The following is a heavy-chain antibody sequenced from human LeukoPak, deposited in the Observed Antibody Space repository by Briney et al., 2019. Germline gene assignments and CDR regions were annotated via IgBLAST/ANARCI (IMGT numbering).Heavy chain of an antibody. CDR2: ISYDGSNK. CDR3: ARETPRRGETRDGYR. J-gene: IGHJ4*02. D-gene: IGHD5-24*01. V-gene: IGHV3-30*03. Sequence: GGSLRLSCAASGFTFSSYGMHWVRQAPGKGLEWVAVISYDGSNKYYADSVKGRFTISRDNSKNTLYLQMNSLRAEDTAVYYCARETPRRGETRDGYRWGQGTLVTVSS. CDR1: GFTFSSYG.